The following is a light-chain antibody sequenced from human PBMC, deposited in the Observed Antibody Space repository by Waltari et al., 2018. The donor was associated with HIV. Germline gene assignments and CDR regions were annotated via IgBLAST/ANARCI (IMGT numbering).Light chain of an antibody. CDR1: SSTIGAPSD. J-gene: IGLJ3*02. V-gene: IGLV1-40*01. Sequence: QSVLTQPPSVSGAPGQRVTIPCTGSSSTIGAPSDVHWYQQFPGTAPKLLIYGNSSRPAGVPDRFTGSRSGTSSSLAISGLQAEDEAHYYCQSFDSSLGGWVFGGGTKLTVL. CDR3: QSFDSSLGGWV. CDR2: GNS.